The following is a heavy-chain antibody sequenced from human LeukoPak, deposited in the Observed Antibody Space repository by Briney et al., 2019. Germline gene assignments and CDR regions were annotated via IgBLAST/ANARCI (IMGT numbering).Heavy chain of an antibody. Sequence: SVKVSCKASGGTFSSYAISWVRQAPGQGLEWMGGIIPIFGTANYAQKFQGRVTITADESTSTAYMELSSLRSEDTAVYYCARDGSSSSEDYYYYYMDVWGKGTTVTVSS. CDR3: ARDGSSSSEDYYYYYMDV. CDR2: IIPIFGTA. D-gene: IGHD6-6*01. V-gene: IGHV1-69*01. J-gene: IGHJ6*03. CDR1: GGTFSSYA.